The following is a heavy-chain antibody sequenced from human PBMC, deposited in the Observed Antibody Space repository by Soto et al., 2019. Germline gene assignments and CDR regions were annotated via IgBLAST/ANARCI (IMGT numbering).Heavy chain of an antibody. CDR2: LIPMYNKT. V-gene: IGHV1-69*01. D-gene: IGHD4-4*01. CDR3: ARGYSGGYYYAMDV. Sequence: QVQLVQSGAEVKKPGSSVRVSCQASGGTFTTYAFNWVRQAPGQELEWMGGLIPMYNKTNYAPNCLGRVTISADPSTSTAYMELTTLRSEDTAVYFCARGYSGGYYYAMDVWGQGTTVTVSS. J-gene: IGHJ6*02. CDR1: GGTFTTYA.